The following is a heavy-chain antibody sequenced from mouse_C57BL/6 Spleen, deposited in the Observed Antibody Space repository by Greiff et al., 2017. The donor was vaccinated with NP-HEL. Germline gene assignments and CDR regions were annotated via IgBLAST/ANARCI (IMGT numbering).Heavy chain of an antibody. CDR2: IYPGDGDT. CDR1: GYAFSSYW. J-gene: IGHJ3*01. CDR3: ARGGLREEFAY. D-gene: IGHD2-2*01. V-gene: IGHV1-80*01. Sequence: VKLMESGAELVKPGASVKISCKASGYAFSSYWMNWVKQRPGKGLEWIGQIYPGDGDTNYNGKFKGKATLTADKSSSTAYMQLSSLTSEDSAVYFCARGGLREEFAYWGQGTLVTVSA.